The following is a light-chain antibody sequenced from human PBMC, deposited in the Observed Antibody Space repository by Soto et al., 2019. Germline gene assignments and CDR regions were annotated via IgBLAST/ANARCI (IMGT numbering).Light chain of an antibody. CDR2: GAS. J-gene: IGKJ1*01. CDR3: KQYGSSLWT. Sequence: EIVLTQSPGTLSLSPGERATLSCRASQSVSSSYLAWYQQKPGQAPRLLIYGASSRATGIPDRFSGSGSGTDFTLTISRLEPEDFAVYYCKQYGSSLWTFAQGTRVAIK. CDR1: QSVSSSY. V-gene: IGKV3-20*01.